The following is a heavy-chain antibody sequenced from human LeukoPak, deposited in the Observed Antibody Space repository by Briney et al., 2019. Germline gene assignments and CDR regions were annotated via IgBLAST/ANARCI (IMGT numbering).Heavy chain of an antibody. Sequence: PGGSLRLSCAASGFTFSTFAMIWVRQPPGKGLEWVSSIFPSGGEIHYADSVRGRFTISRDNSKSTPSLQMNSLRAEDMAIYYCATYRQVLLPFESWGQGTLVTVSS. CDR3: ATYRQVLLPFES. V-gene: IGHV3-23*01. CDR2: IFPSGGEI. CDR1: GFTFSTFA. D-gene: IGHD2-8*02. J-gene: IGHJ4*02.